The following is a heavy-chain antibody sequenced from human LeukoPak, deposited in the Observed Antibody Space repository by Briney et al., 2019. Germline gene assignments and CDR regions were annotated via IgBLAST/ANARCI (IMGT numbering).Heavy chain of an antibody. J-gene: IGHJ4*02. CDR2: IYHSGST. Sequence: PSETLSLTCTVSGYSISSGYYWGWIRQPPGEGLEWIGSIYHSGSTYYNPSLKSRVTISVDTSKNQFSLKLSSVTAADTAVYYCARGLWELPYYFDYWGQGTLVTVSS. CDR3: ARGLWELPYYFDY. CDR1: GYSISSGYY. D-gene: IGHD1-26*01. V-gene: IGHV4-38-2*02.